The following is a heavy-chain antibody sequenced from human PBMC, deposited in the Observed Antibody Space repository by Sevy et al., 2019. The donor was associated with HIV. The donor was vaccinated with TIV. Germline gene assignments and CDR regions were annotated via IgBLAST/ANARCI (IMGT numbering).Heavy chain of an antibody. V-gene: IGHV3-23*01. CDR3: AKSAGYSSSWYFDY. CDR2: ISGSGGTS. Sequence: GGSLRLSCAASDFTFSSYAMGWVRQAPGKGLEWVSAISGSGGTSYYADSVKGRFTLSRDTSKNTLSLQMNSLRADDTGVYYCAKSAGYSSSWYFDYWGQGTLVTVSS. CDR1: DFTFSSYA. J-gene: IGHJ4*02. D-gene: IGHD6-13*01.